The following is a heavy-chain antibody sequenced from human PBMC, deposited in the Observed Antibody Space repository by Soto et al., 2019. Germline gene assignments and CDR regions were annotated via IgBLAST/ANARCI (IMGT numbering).Heavy chain of an antibody. CDR1: GYSLTSGYY. J-gene: IGHJ4*02. Sequence: SSETLSLTCAFSGYSLTSGYYCVWIRQPPGKGLEWIGSIYHSGDTYYNPSLKSRVTISVDTSKNHFSLKLTSVTAADTAVYYCARARIVVAGTIVDYWGQGTLVTVSS. CDR2: IYHSGDT. V-gene: IGHV4-38-2*01. CDR3: ARARIVVAGTIVDY. D-gene: IGHD6-19*01.